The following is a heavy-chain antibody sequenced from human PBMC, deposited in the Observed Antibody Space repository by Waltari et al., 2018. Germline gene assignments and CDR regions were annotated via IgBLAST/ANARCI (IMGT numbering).Heavy chain of an antibody. J-gene: IGHJ6*02. Sequence: QMQLVESGGGVVQPGGSLRLSCAASGFTSSAYNMYWVRQAPGKGLEWVTLISNDGSSIHYADSVKARFFISRDNSKNALYLQLNSLRTDDTAVYYCARGDYGMDVWGQGTTVTVSS. CDR2: ISNDGSSI. CDR1: GFTSSAYN. CDR3: ARGDYGMDV. V-gene: IGHV3-30*04.